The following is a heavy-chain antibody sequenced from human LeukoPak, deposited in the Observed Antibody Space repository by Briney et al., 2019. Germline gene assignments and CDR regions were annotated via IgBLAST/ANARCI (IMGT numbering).Heavy chain of an antibody. CDR3: ARHTSRYCSGGNCPILDYFDY. CDR1: GGSISSSSYY. D-gene: IGHD2-15*01. Sequence: SETLSLTCTVSGGSISSSSYYWGWIRQPPGKGLEWIGSIYYSGSTYYNPSLKSRVTISVDTSKNQFSLKLSSVTAADTAVYYCARHTSRYCSGGNCPILDYFDYWGQGTLVTVSS. J-gene: IGHJ4*02. V-gene: IGHV4-39*01. CDR2: IYYSGST.